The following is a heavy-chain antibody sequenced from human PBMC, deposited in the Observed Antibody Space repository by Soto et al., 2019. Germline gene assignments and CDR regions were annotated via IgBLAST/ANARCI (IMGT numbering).Heavy chain of an antibody. CDR1: GGSISSSSYY. Sequence: QLQLQESGPGLVKPSETLSLTCTVSGGSISSSSYYWGWIRQPPGKGLAWIGSIYYSGSTYYHQSLKRRVTISVDTSKNQSSLKLSSVNAADPAVYYCASTYYSDSSGPLPYYYYGMDVWGQGTTVTVSS. D-gene: IGHD3-22*01. J-gene: IGHJ6*02. V-gene: IGHV4-39*01. CDR2: IYYSGST. CDR3: ASTYYSDSSGPLPYYYYGMDV.